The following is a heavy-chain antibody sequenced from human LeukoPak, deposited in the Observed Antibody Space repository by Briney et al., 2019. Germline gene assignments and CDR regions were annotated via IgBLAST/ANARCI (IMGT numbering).Heavy chain of an antibody. CDR1: GFTFSSYG. Sequence: PGRSLRLSCAASGFTFSSYGMHWVRQAPGKGLEWVAVIWYGGSNEYYADSVKGRFTISRDNSKNTLYLQMNSLRAEDTALYYCAKDEGGPTVSDYWGQGTLVTVSS. J-gene: IGHJ4*02. D-gene: IGHD4-11*01. CDR2: IWYGGSNE. CDR3: AKDEGGPTVSDY. V-gene: IGHV3-30*18.